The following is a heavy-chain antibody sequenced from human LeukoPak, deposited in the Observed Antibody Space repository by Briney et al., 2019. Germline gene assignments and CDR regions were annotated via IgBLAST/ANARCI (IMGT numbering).Heavy chain of an antibody. CDR3: ARDLARYSYGTAERFDY. Sequence: GGSLRLSCAASGFTFSSYSMNWVRQAPGKGLEWVSSISSSSSYIYYADSVKGRFTISRDNSKNTLYLQMNSLRAEDTAVYYCARDLARYSYGTAERFDYWGQGTLVTVSS. J-gene: IGHJ4*02. D-gene: IGHD5-18*01. CDR1: GFTFSSYS. V-gene: IGHV3-21*01. CDR2: ISSSSSYI.